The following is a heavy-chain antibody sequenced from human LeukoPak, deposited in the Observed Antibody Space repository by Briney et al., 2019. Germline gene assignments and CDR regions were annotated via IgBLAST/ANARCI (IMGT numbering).Heavy chain of an antibody. CDR2: INAYNDNT. D-gene: IGHD1-26*01. J-gene: IGHJ6*03. CDR3: ARTTNSYYYHYYIDV. Sequence: ASLKVSCKASGYTFNSAGISWVRQAPGQGLEWMGWINAYNDNTKYAEKLQGRVTMTTDTSTSTAYMELRRLRSDDTAVYYCARTTNSYYYHYYIDVWGKGTTVTVSS. V-gene: IGHV1-18*01. CDR1: GYTFNSAG.